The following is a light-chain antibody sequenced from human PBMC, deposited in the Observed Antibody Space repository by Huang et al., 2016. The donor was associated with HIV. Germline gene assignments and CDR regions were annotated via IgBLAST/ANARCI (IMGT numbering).Light chain of an antibody. CDR1: QSVSSN. Sequence: EIVVTQSPATLSVSPGERATLSCRASQSVSSNLAWYHQKPGQPPRLRIYGASTRAAGIPARFSGSGSGTEFTLTISSLQSEDFAVYYCQQFDKWPPAFGQGTKVEVK. V-gene: IGKV3-15*01. CDR2: GAS. CDR3: QQFDKWPPA. J-gene: IGKJ1*01.